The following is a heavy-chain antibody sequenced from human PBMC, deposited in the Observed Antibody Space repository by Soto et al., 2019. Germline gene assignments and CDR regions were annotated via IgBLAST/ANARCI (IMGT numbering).Heavy chain of an antibody. Sequence: QVQMVESGGGVVQPGRSLRLSCAASGFSFSAFGMQWVRQAPGGGLEAVAFISNDGSHASYADSVRGRFTISRDNSKNTLSLQMNSLTADDTAVYYCMSVMDFRGQGTLVTVSS. CDR1: GFSFSAFG. J-gene: IGHJ4*02. CDR3: MSVMDF. CDR2: ISNDGSHA. D-gene: IGHD2-8*01. V-gene: IGHV3-30*04.